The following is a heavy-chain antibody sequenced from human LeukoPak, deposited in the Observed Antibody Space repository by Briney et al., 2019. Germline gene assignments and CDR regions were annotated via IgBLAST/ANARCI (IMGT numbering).Heavy chain of an antibody. V-gene: IGHV1-18*01. CDR1: GYTFTSYG. J-gene: IGHJ4*02. CDR2: ISDYNCYT. D-gene: IGHD5-24*01. CDR3: ARDPGDGYNVVVY. Sequence: ASVTVSCKASGYTFTSYGISWVRQAPGQGREGMGWISDYNCYTNYAQKFERRVTITQNTSTSTAHVELQSLISDDTAVFYWARDPGDGYNVVVYWGEGALGTVSS.